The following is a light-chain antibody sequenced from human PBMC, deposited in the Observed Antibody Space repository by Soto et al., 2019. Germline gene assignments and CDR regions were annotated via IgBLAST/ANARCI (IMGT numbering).Light chain of an antibody. Sequence: EIVLTQSPATLSLSPGERATLSCRASQSVSSYLAWYQQKPGQAPRLLNYDASNRATGIPARFSGSGSVTDFTPTISSLEPEDFAVYYCQQRSNWPPLTFGGGTKVEIK. J-gene: IGKJ4*01. CDR3: QQRSNWPPLT. CDR1: QSVSSY. CDR2: DAS. V-gene: IGKV3-11*01.